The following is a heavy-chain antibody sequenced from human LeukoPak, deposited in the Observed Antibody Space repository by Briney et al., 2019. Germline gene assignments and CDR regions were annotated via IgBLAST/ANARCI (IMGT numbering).Heavy chain of an antibody. CDR1: GGSISTYD. V-gene: IGHV4-59*08. CDR3: ARRGIAAAGYDY. D-gene: IGHD6-13*01. Sequence: SETLSLTCTVSGGSISTYDWSWIRQPPGKGLEWIGYIYYSGTTNYNPSLKSRVTILVDTSKNQFSLNLSPVTAADAAVYYCARRGIAAAGYDYWGQGTLVTVSS. CDR2: IYYSGTT. J-gene: IGHJ4*02.